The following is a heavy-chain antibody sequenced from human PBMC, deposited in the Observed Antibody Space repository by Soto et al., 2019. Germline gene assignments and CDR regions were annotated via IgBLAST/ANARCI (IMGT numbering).Heavy chain of an antibody. Sequence: SETLSLTCTVSGGSISSYYWSWIRQPPGKGLEWIGSIYYSGSTYYNPSLKSRVTILVDRSKNQFSLKLSSVTAADTAVYYCARGEVVALGYWGQGTLVTVSS. V-gene: IGHV4-39*07. CDR3: ARGEVVALGY. CDR1: GGSISSYY. D-gene: IGHD2-15*01. J-gene: IGHJ4*02. CDR2: IYYSGST.